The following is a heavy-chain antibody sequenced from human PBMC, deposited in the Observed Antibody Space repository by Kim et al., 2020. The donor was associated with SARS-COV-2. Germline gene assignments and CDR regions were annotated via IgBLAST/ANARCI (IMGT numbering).Heavy chain of an antibody. CDR3: TTYMVRGERDFDY. Sequence: GGSLRLSCAASGFTFSNAWMSWVRQAPGKGLEWVGRIKSKTDGGTTDYAAPVKGRFTISRDDSKNTLYLQMNSLKTEDTAVYYCTTYMVRGERDFDYWGQGTLVTVSS. CDR2: IKSKTDGGTT. D-gene: IGHD3-10*01. V-gene: IGHV3-15*01. CDR1: GFTFSNAW. J-gene: IGHJ4*02.